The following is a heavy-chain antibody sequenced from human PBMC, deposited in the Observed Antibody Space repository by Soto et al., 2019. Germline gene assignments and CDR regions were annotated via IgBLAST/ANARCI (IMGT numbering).Heavy chain of an antibody. D-gene: IGHD5-12*01. CDR1: GGSISSSSYY. V-gene: IGHV4-39*01. Sequence: SVTLSLTCTVSGGSISSSSYYWGWIRQPPGKGLEWIGSIYYSGSTYYNPSLKSRVTISVDTSKNQFSLKLSSVTAADTAVYYCARRLADVEMATTSENDYGMDVWGQGTTVTVSS. CDR3: ARRLADVEMATTSENDYGMDV. J-gene: IGHJ6*02. CDR2: IYYSGST.